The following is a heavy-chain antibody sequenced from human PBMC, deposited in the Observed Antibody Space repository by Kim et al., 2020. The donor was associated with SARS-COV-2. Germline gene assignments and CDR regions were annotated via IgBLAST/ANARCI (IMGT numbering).Heavy chain of an antibody. CDR2: INAGNGNT. CDR3: ARIGYDILTGYPFFDY. Sequence: ASVKVSCKASGYTFTSYAMHWVRQAPGQRLEWMGWINAGNGNTKYSQKFQGRVTITRDTSASTAYMELSSLRSEDTAVYYCARIGYDILTGYPFFDYWGQGTLVTVSS. CDR1: GYTFTSYA. J-gene: IGHJ4*02. D-gene: IGHD3-9*01. V-gene: IGHV1-3*01.